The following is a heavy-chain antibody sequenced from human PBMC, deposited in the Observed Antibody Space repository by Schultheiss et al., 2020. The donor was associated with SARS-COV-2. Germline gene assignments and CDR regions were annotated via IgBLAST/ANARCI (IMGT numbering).Heavy chain of an antibody. J-gene: IGHJ4*02. V-gene: IGHV4-34*01. CDR2: INHSGST. D-gene: IGHD6-19*01. Sequence: SETLSLTCTVSGGSISSYYWSWIRQPPGKGLEWIGEINHSGSTNYNPSLKSRVTISVDTSKNQFSLKLSSVTAADTAVYYCARKRSGCLGYWGQGTLVTVSS. CDR3: ARKRSGCLGY. CDR1: GGSISSYY.